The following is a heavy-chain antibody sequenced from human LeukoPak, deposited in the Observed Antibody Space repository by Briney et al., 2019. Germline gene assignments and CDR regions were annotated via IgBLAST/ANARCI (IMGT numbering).Heavy chain of an antibody. V-gene: IGHV5-51*01. CDR1: GYSFTSYW. J-gene: IGHJ4*02. Sequence: GGSLKISCKGSGYSFTSYWIGWVRQLPGKRLEWMGIIYPGDSDTRYSPSFQGQVTISADKSISTAYLQWSSLKASDTAMYYCARLYDILTGYQGEFDYWGQGTLVTVSS. CDR3: ARLYDILTGYQGEFDY. CDR2: IYPGDSDT. D-gene: IGHD3-9*01.